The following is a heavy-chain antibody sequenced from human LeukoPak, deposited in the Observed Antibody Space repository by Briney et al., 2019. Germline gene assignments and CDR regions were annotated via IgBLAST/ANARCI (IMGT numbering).Heavy chain of an antibody. J-gene: IGHJ6*03. CDR3: ARDSYATYYYYYMDV. D-gene: IGHD5-18*01. CDR1: GGSISSGSYY. CDR2: IYTSGST. Sequence: PSETLSLTCTGSGGSISSGSYYWSWIRQPAGKGLEWIGRIYTSGSTNYNPSLKSRVTISVDTSKNQFSLKLSSVTAADTAVYYCARDSYATYYYYYMDVWGKGTTVTISS. V-gene: IGHV4-61*02.